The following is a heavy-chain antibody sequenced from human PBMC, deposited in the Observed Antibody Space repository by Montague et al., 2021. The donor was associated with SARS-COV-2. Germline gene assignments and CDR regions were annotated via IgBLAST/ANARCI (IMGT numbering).Heavy chain of an antibody. CDR1: GDSVADHRGR. D-gene: IGHD3-10*01. V-gene: IGHV6-1*01. J-gene: IGHJ4*02. CDR3: TRAVWGVQDY. CDR2: TQYRTKWSN. Sequence: CAISGDSVADHRGRSDEHTHELQSAIELLGRTQYRTKWSNEYALSVKSRITITPDTSKNQLSLQLTSVTPEDTAVYYCTRAVWGVQDYWGQGSLVTVSS.